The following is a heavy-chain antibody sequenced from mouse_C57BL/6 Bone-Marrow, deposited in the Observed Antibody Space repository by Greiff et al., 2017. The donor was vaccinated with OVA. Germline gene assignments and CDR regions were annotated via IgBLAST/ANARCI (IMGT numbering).Heavy chain of an antibody. CDR3: ARGLRRSWFAY. V-gene: IGHV5-4*03. Sequence: DVMLVESGGGLVKPGGSLKLSCAASGFTFSSYAMSWVRQTPEKRLEWVATISDGGSYTYYPDNVKGRFTISRDNAKNNLYLQMSHLKSEDTAMYYCARGLRRSWFAYWGQGTLVTVSA. D-gene: IGHD3-2*02. CDR1: GFTFSSYA. CDR2: ISDGGSYT. J-gene: IGHJ3*01.